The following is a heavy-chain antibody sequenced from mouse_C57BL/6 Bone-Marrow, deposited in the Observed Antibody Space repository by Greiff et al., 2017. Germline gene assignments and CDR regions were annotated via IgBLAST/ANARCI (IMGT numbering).Heavy chain of an antibody. Sequence: VQLQQSGPELVKPGASVKISCKASGYSFTGYYMNWVKQSPEKSLEWIGEINPSTGGTTYNQKYKAKATLTVDKSSSTAYMQLKSLTSEDSSVYYCARKDYGSNYYAMDCWGQGTSVTVSS. D-gene: IGHD1-1*01. V-gene: IGHV1-42*01. CDR1: GYSFTGYY. CDR2: INPSTGGT. CDR3: ARKDYGSNYYAMDC. J-gene: IGHJ4*01.